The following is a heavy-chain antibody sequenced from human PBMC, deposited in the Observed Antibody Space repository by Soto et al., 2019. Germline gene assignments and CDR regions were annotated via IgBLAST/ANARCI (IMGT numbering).Heavy chain of an antibody. V-gene: IGHV4-39*01. D-gene: IGHD3-22*01. CDR2: IYYSGTT. Sequence: QLQLQESGPGLVKPSETLSLTCSVSGGSINTKSYYWGWIRQPPGKGLEWIASIYYSGTTYHNPSVERRVTISVDTSKNQFSLQLRSVTAADTAVYYCARPPPNSYDSSGKYFQDWGQGALVTVSS. CDR3: ARPPPNSYDSSGKYFQD. J-gene: IGHJ1*01. CDR1: GGSINTKSYY.